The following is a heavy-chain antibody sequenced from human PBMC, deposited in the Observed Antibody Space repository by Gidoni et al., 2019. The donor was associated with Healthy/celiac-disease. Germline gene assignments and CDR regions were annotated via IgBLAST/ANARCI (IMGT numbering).Heavy chain of an antibody. CDR3: AKGVYQGSSWYYFDY. CDR2: ISWNSGSI. Sequence: EVQLVESGGGLVQPGRSLRLSCAASGFTFDDYAMPWVRQAPGKGLEGVSGISWNSGSIGYADSVKGRFTISRDNAKNSLYLQMNSLRAEDTALYYCAKGVYQGSSWYYFDYWGQGTLVTVSS. V-gene: IGHV3-9*01. D-gene: IGHD6-13*01. J-gene: IGHJ4*02. CDR1: GFTFDDYA.